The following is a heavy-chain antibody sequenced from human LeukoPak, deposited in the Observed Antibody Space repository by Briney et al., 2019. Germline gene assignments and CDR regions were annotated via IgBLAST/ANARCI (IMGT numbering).Heavy chain of an antibody. V-gene: IGHV4-31*03. CDR1: GGSISSGGYY. CDR3: ARTNPELYVFDY. Sequence: PSETLSLTCTVSGGSISSGGYYWSWIRQHPGKGLEWIGYIYYSGSTYYNPSLKSRVTISVDTSKNQFSLKLSSVTAADTAVYYCARTNPELYVFDYWGQGTLVTVSS. J-gene: IGHJ4*02. D-gene: IGHD3-3*01. CDR2: IYYSGST.